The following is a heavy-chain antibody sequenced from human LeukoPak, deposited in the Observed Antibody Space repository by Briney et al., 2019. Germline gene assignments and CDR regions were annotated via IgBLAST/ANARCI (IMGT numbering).Heavy chain of an antibody. CDR2: TYYRSKWYN. CDR3: ARGGSTYYYDSSGHYFDY. D-gene: IGHD3-22*01. CDR1: GDSVSSNSAA. V-gene: IGHV6-1*01. Sequence: SQTLSLTCAISGDSVSSNSAAWNWIRQSPSRGLEWLGRTYYRSKWYNDYAVSVKSRITINPDTSKNQFSLQLNSVTPEDTAVYYCARGGSTYYYDSSGHYFDYWGQGTLVTVSS. J-gene: IGHJ4*02.